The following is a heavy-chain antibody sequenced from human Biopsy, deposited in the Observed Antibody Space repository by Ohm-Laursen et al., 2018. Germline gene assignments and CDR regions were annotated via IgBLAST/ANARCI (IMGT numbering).Heavy chain of an antibody. Sequence: ASVKVSCKVSADRFTAFSIHWVRQAPGKGLEWMGGFDPEEGQRTYAQKFQGRLTMTEDTSADTAYMELRGLRSEDAAVYYCAADSENCGGDCYIYWGQGTQVTVSS. CDR3: AADSENCGGDCYIY. D-gene: IGHD2-21*02. CDR1: ADRFTAFS. J-gene: IGHJ4*02. V-gene: IGHV1-24*01. CDR2: FDPEEGQR.